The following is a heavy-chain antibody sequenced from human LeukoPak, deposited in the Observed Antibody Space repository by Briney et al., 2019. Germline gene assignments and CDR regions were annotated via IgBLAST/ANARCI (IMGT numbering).Heavy chain of an antibody. CDR1: GYSFTSYW. CDR3: ASQVGATGGKGFDC. Sequence: GESLKISCKSSGYSFTSYWIAWVRQMPRKGLEWMGIIHPGNSETRYSPSFQGQVTISVDRSISTAYLQWSSLRASDTAMYYCASQVGATGGKGFDCWGQGTLVTVSS. J-gene: IGHJ4*02. D-gene: IGHD1-26*01. V-gene: IGHV5-51*01. CDR2: IHPGNSET.